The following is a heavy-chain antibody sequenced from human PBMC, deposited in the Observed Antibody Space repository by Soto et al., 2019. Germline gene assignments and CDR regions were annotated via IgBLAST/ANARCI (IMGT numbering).Heavy chain of an antibody. CDR3: ARGPTVFDY. CDR2: NIPKSGGT. CDR1: GYIFTDFY. D-gene: IGHD4-17*01. Sequence: GASVKNSCKASGYIFTDFYMHWVRQAPGQGLEWMGWNIPKSGGTEYAQKFQGSVTMTRDTSISTAYMELTRLTSDDTAVYYCARGPTVFDYWGQGNMVTVSS. J-gene: IGHJ4*02. V-gene: IGHV1-2*02.